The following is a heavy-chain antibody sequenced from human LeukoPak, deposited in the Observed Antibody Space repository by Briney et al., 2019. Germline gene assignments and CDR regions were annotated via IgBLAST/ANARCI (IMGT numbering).Heavy chain of an antibody. V-gene: IGHV4-39*01. CDR1: GGSISSSSYY. CDR3: AALRWEPDFDY. J-gene: IGHJ4*02. Sequence: SSETLSLTCTVSGGSISSSSYYWGWIRQPPGKGLEWIGSIYYSGSTYYNPSLKSRVTISVDTSKNQFSLKLSSVTAADTAVYYCAALRWEPDFDYWGQGTLVTVSS. D-gene: IGHD3-16*01. CDR2: IYYSGST.